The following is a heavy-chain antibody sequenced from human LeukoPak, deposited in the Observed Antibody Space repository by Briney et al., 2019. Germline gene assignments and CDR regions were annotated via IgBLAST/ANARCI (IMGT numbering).Heavy chain of an antibody. CDR1: GYTFTSYY. D-gene: IGHD2-2*01. Sequence: GASVKVSCKASGYTFTSYYMHWVRQAPGQGLEWMGIINPSGGSTSYAQKFQGRVTITADKSTSTAYMELSSLRSEDTAVYYCARDGHPAPRGYYYYYMDVWGKGTTVTVSS. CDR3: ARDGHPAPRGYYYYYMDV. J-gene: IGHJ6*03. CDR2: INPSGGST. V-gene: IGHV1-46*01.